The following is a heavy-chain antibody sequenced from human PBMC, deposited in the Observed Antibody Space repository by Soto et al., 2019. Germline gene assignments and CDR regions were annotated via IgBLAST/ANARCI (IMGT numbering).Heavy chain of an antibody. J-gene: IGHJ5*02. CDR3: ARHPSDFWFDP. CDR1: GGSISSSNW. Sequence: SETLSLTCAVSGGSISSSNWWSGVRQPPGKGLEWIGEIYHSGSTNYNPSLKSRVTISVDKSKNQFSLKLSSVTAADTAVSYCARHPSDFWFDPWGQGTLVTVSS. V-gene: IGHV4-4*02. CDR2: IYHSGST. D-gene: IGHD2-21*02.